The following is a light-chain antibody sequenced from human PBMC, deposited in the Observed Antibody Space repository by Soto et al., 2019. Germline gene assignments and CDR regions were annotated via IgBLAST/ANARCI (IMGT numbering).Light chain of an antibody. V-gene: IGKV1-5*01. J-gene: IGKJ1*01. CDR3: QQYNSYSWT. Sequence: DIQMTQSPSTLSASVGDRVTITCRASQSISSWLAWYQQKPGKAPKLLIYDASSLESGVPSMFSGSGSGTEFTLTISSLQPDDFANYYCQQYNSYSWTFGQGTKVEIK. CDR1: QSISSW. CDR2: DAS.